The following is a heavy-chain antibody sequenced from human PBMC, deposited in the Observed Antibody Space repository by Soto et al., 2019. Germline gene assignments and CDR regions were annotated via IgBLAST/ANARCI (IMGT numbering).Heavy chain of an antibody. CDR2: IYYSGST. D-gene: IGHD5-12*01. CDR3: ARQRERSGYEYYYYYYMDV. V-gene: IGHV4-59*08. CDR1: GGSISSYY. J-gene: IGHJ6*03. Sequence: PSETLSLTCTVSGGSISSYYWSWIRQPPGKGLEWIGYIYYSGSTNYNPSLKSRVTISVDTSKNQFSLKLSSVTAADTAVYYCARQRERSGYEYYYYYYMDVWGKGTTVTVSS.